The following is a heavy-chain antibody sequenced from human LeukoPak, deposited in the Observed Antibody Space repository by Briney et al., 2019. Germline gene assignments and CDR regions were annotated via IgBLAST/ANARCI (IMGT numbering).Heavy chain of an antibody. CDR1: GYTFTSYG. Sequence: GASAKVSCKASGYTFTSYGISWVRHAPGQGLEWMGWINPPSGGTTNAQTSQGRVTMTRDQPITTAYMELSRLLYADPPLNYLSRGLRSGSYYFDFWGQGTLVTVSS. V-gene: IGHV1-2*02. D-gene: IGHD3-10*01. J-gene: IGHJ4*02. CDR3: SRGLRSGSYYFDF. CDR2: INPPSGGT.